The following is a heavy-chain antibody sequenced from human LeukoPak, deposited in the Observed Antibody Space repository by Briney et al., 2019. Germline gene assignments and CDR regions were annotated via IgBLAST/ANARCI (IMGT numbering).Heavy chain of an antibody. CDR3: ARLLDWGPFDF. V-gene: IGHV4-4*09. CDR1: GGSISSHY. D-gene: IGHD3-16*01. CDR2: ISSSGGT. Sequence: PSETLSLTCTVSGGSISSHYWSWVRQTPEKGLELIGYISSSGGTKYNASLKSRVSISMDTSMNPFSLKLTSVTAADTAVFYCARLLDWGPFDFWGQGTLVTVSS. J-gene: IGHJ4*02.